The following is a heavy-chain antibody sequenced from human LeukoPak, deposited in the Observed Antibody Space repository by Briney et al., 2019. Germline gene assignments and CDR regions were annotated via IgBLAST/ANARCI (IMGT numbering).Heavy chain of an antibody. CDR3: ATGSWIQLWLPRSDAFDI. D-gene: IGHD5-18*01. V-gene: IGHV3-43*02. CDR1: GFTFDDYA. J-gene: IGHJ3*02. CDR2: ISGDGGST. Sequence: GGSLRLSCAASGFTFDDYAMHWVRQAPGKGLEWVSLISGDGGSTYYADYVKGRFTISRDNSKNSLYLQMNSLRTEDTALYYCATGSWIQLWLPRSDAFDIWGQGTMVTVSS.